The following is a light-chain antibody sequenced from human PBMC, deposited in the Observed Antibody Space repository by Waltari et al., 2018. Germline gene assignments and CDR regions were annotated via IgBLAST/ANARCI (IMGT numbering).Light chain of an antibody. V-gene: IGLV2-14*01. CDR1: SSDVGNFNF. J-gene: IGLJ1*01. Sequence: QSAPTQPASVSGSPGQSITISCTGTSSDVGNFNFVFWYQRHPGKPPKVIIYDVTTRPPWISNRFSGSKSGNVASLTISGLQAEDEADYYCSSYTTSSSLYVFGTGTKVTVL. CDR3: SSYTTSSSLYV. CDR2: DVT.